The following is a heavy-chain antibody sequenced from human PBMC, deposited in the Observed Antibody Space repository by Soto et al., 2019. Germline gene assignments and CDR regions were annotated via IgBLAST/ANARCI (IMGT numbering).Heavy chain of an antibody. Sequence: SLRLSCVASGFPFTTYWMSWVRQAPGKGLEWVANIRQGGGAQYYVDSVKGRFTISRDNAKNSVYLQMDSLRAEDTAVYYCVRGGHGSGSYLGSYWGQGILVTVSS. CDR2: IRQGGGAQ. CDR3: VRGGHGSGSYLGSY. V-gene: IGHV3-7*03. J-gene: IGHJ4*02. D-gene: IGHD3-10*01. CDR1: GFPFTTYW.